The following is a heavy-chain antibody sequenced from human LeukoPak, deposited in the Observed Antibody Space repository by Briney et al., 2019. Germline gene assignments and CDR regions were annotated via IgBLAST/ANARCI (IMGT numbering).Heavy chain of an antibody. CDR1: GDTVSSNIAT. V-gene: IGHV6-1*01. D-gene: IGHD6-13*01. Sequence: SQTLSLTCVLSGDTVSSNIATWNWIRQSPSRGLEWLGRTYYRSQWYYDYAVSVRSRITINPDTSKNQFSLQLSSVTPEDTAVYFCARERSSWYYLDYWGQGMLVTVSS. CDR3: ARERSSWYYLDY. CDR2: TYYRSQWYY. J-gene: IGHJ4*02.